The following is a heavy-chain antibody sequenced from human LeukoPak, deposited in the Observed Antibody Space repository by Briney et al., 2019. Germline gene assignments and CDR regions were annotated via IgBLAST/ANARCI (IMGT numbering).Heavy chain of an antibody. Sequence: SETLSLTCTVSGGSISSGDYYWSWIRQPPGKGLEWIGRISYSGSTNYNPSLQSRVTISIDTSKNQFSLRLTSVTAADTAVYYCAREGGPYRPLDYSGQGTLVTVSS. V-gene: IGHV4-61*08. CDR1: GGSISSGDYY. CDR2: ISYSGST. J-gene: IGHJ4*02. CDR3: AREGGPYRPLDY.